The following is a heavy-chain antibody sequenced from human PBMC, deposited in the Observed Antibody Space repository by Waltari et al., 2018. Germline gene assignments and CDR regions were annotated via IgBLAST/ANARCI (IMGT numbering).Heavy chain of an antibody. CDR3: ARDRFRGMIPVNDI. D-gene: IGHD3-22*01. Sequence: EVQLVESGGGLVQPGGSLRLSCAASGFTFSSYWMSWARQAPGKGLEWVANIKQDGSEKYYVDSVKGRFTISRDNAKNSLYLQMNSLRAEDTAVYYCARDRFRGMIPVNDIWGQGTMVTVSS. V-gene: IGHV3-7*01. CDR2: IKQDGSEK. CDR1: GFTFSSYW. J-gene: IGHJ3*02.